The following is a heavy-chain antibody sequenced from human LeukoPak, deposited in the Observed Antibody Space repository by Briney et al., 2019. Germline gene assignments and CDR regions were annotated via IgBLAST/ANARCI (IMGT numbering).Heavy chain of an antibody. CDR1: GFTVSSYS. J-gene: IGHJ4*02. CDR2: ISSSSSTI. CDR3: AREEVATIIDY. Sequence: GGSLRLSCSASGFTVSSYSMNWVRQAPGNWLEWVSYISSSSSTIYYAATVKGRFTISRDNAKNSLYLQMNSLRAEDTAVYYCAREEVATIIDYWGQGTLVTVSS. V-gene: IGHV3-48*01. D-gene: IGHD5-12*01.